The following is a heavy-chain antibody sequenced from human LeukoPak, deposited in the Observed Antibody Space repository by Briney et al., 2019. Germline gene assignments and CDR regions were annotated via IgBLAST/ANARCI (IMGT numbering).Heavy chain of an antibody. D-gene: IGHD3-9*01. CDR2: IYSGGST. Sequence: GGSLRLSCAASGFTVSSNYMSWVRQAPGKGLEWVSVIYSGGSTYYADSVKGRFTISRDNSKNTLYLQMNSLRAEDTAVYYCARTDWANWFDPWGQGTLVTVSS. V-gene: IGHV3-66*01. J-gene: IGHJ5*02. CDR1: GFTVSSNY. CDR3: ARTDWANWFDP.